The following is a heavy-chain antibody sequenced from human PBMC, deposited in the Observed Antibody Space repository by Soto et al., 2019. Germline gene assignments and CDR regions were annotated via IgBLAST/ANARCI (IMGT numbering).Heavy chain of an antibody. D-gene: IGHD4-4*01. CDR3: SGIADYSNYALRQY. J-gene: IGHJ4*02. CDR2: IHYSGLT. CDR1: GGSISRSSYH. V-gene: IGHV4-39*01. Sequence: SETLSLTCTVSGGSISRSSYHWGWIRQPPGKGLEWIANIHYSGLTNYNPSLKSRVSISVDTSKNQFSLKLNSVTAADTAFYYCSGIADYSNYALRQYWGQGALVTVSS.